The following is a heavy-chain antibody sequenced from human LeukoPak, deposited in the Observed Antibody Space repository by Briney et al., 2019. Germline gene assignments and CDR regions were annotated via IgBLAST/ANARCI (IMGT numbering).Heavy chain of an antibody. CDR2: ISAYSGST. Sequence: ASVKVSCKASGYIFINYGICWVRQAPGQGLEWMGWISAYSGSTKYAQKFQGRLTMITDTSTSTAYMDLRSLRSDDTAVYYCARYGDYAPRYFDLWGRGTLVTVSS. CDR3: ARYGDYAPRYFDL. V-gene: IGHV1-18*01. J-gene: IGHJ2*01. D-gene: IGHD4-17*01. CDR1: GYIFINYG.